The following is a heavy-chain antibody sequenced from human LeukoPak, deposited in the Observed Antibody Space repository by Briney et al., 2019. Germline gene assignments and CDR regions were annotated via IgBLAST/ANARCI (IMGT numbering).Heavy chain of an antibody. D-gene: IGHD4-11*01. V-gene: IGHV4-59*01. J-gene: IGHJ3*02. CDR1: GGSISSYY. CDR2: ISYSGST. Sequence: SETLSLTCTVSGGSISSYYWSWIRQPPGKGPEWIGYISYSGSTNYNPSLKGRVTISVDMSKNQFSLDLSSVTAADTAVYYCARDRRESSKPNDAFDIWGQGTMVTVSS. CDR3: ARDRRESSKPNDAFDI.